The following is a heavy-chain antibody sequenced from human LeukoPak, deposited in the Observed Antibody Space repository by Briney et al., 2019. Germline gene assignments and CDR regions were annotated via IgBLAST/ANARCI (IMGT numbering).Heavy chain of an antibody. J-gene: IGHJ4*02. CDR1: GFTFSDYS. CDR3: ARDHFGAGRLFFDY. CDR2: ISTRSGTI. V-gene: IGHV3-48*04. D-gene: IGHD3-10*01. Sequence: PGGSLRLSCAASGFTFSDYSMNWVRRAPGKGLEWLSYISTRSGTIYYADSVKGRFTISRDNAKNSLFLQMNSLRAEDTAVYYCARDHFGAGRLFFDYWGQGTLVTVSS.